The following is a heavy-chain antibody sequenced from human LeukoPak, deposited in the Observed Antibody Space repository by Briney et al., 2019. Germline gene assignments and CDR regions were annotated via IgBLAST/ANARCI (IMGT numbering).Heavy chain of an antibody. CDR2: IIPIFGTA. CDR1: GGTFSSYA. V-gene: IGHV1-69*01. J-gene: IGHJ5*02. CDR3: AREEGRDIVVVPAAMGVGWFDP. D-gene: IGHD2-2*01. Sequence: VSSVKVSCKASGGTFSSYAISWVRQAPGQGLEWMGGIIPIFGTANYAQKLQGRVTITADESTSTAYMELSSLRSEDTAVYYCAREEGRDIVVVPAAMGVGWFDPWGQGTLVTVSS.